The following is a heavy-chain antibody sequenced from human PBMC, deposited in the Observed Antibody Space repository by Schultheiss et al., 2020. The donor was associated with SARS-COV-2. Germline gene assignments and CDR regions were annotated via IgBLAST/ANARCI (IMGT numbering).Heavy chain of an antibody. Sequence: GESLKISCAASGFTFSSYAMHWVRQAPGKGLEWVAVISYDGSNKYYADSVKGRFTISRDNAKNTLYLQMNSLRAEDTAVYYCAREPVLRYFDWLLKSGGMDVWGQGTTVTVSS. D-gene: IGHD3-9*01. CDR1: GFTFSSYA. CDR3: AREPVLRYFDWLLKSGGMDV. V-gene: IGHV3-30-3*01. J-gene: IGHJ6*02. CDR2: ISYDGSNK.